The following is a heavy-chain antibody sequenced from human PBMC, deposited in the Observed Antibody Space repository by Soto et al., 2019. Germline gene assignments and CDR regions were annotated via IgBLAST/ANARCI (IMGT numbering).Heavy chain of an antibody. CDR2: AFHSGGT. D-gene: IGHD5-12*01. V-gene: IGHV4-59*01. CDR3: ASSELATLRDTEYFHH. CDR1: NDSIRRYY. J-gene: IGHJ1*01. Sequence: QVQLQESGPGLVKPSETLSLTCTVSNDSIRRYYWSWIRQPPGRVLEWIGYAFHSGGTNYNPSRKSRVTISVGPSKSPFALELTSVTAADTAVYFCASSELATLRDTEYFHHWGQGTLVTVSS.